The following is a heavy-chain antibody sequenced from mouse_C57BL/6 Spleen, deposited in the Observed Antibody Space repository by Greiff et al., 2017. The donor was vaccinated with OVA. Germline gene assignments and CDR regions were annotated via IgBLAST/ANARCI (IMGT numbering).Heavy chain of an antibody. CDR1: GFTFSDYG. CDR3: ARDWFAY. J-gene: IGHJ3*01. V-gene: IGHV5-17*01. Sequence: EVKVVESGGGLVKPGGSLKLSCAASGFTFSDYGMHWVRQAPEKGLECVAYISSGSSTIYYADTVKGRFTISRDNAKNTLFLQMTSLRSEDTAMYYCARDWFAYWGQGTLVTVSA. CDR2: ISSGSSTI.